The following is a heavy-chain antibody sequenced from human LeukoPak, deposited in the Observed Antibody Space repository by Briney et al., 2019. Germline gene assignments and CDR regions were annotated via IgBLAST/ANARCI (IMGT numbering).Heavy chain of an antibody. CDR3: AKMYGGTYIGS. V-gene: IGHV3-23*01. J-gene: IGHJ4*02. D-gene: IGHD1-26*01. CDR2: ISGSGGST. CDR1: GFTFSSYA. Sequence: PGGSLRLSCAASGFTFSSYAMSWVRQAPGKGLEWVSAISGSGGSTYYADSVKGRFTISRDNAKNSLYLQMNSLRAEDTAVYYCAKMYGGTYIGSWGQGTLVTVSA.